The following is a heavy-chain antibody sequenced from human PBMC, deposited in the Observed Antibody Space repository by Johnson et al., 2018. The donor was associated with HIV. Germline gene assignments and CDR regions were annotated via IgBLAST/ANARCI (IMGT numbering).Heavy chain of an antibody. Sequence: QVQLVESGGGVVQPGRSLRLSCAASGFTFSSYAMHWVRQAPGKGLEWVAVISYDGSNKYYADSVKGRFTISRDNSKNTLYLQMNSLRAEYTAVYYCARDYHYVWGSSYGFDIWGQGTMVIVSS. V-gene: IGHV3-30*14. CDR3: ARDYHYVWGSSYGFDI. J-gene: IGHJ3*02. CDR2: ISYDGSNK. D-gene: IGHD3-16*01. CDR1: GFTFSSYA.